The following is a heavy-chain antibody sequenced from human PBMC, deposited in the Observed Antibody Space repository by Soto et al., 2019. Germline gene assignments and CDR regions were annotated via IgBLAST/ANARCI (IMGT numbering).Heavy chain of an antibody. D-gene: IGHD3-10*01. V-gene: IGHV4-59*01. Sequence: SETLSLTCTVSGGSISSYYLSWIRQPPGKGLEWIGYIYYSGSTNYNPSLKSRVTISVDTSKNQFSLKLSSVTAADTAVYYCAREKRDYYGSGSYSWFDPWGQGTLVTVSS. CDR3: AREKRDYYGSGSYSWFDP. CDR2: IYYSGST. J-gene: IGHJ5*02. CDR1: GGSISSYY.